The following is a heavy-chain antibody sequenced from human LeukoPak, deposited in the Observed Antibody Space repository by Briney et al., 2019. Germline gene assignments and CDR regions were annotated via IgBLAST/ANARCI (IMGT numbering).Heavy chain of an antibody. Sequence: SETLSLTCTVSGGSISSSSYYWGWIRQPPGKGLEWIGSIYYSGSTYYNPSLKSRVTISVDTSKNQFSLKLSSVTAADTAVYYCGRGAVYYYDSSGYLSPWGQGTMVTVSS. V-gene: IGHV4-39*07. J-gene: IGHJ3*01. CDR3: GRGAVYYYDSSGYLSP. CDR1: GGSISSSSYY. CDR2: IYYSGST. D-gene: IGHD3-22*01.